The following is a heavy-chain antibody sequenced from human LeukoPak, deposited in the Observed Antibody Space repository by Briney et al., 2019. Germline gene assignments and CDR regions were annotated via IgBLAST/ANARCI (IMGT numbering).Heavy chain of an antibody. V-gene: IGHV3-15*01. J-gene: IGHJ5*02. Sequence: GGSLRLSCAASGFSFSGAWMSWVRQAPGKGREWVGRVKGKADGGTTDYAAPVRGRFTISRDDSKNTLYLQMNSLKIEDTAVYYCSTANKGYFPWGQGTLVTVSS. CDR3: STANKGYFP. CDR2: VKGKADGGTT. D-gene: IGHD1-26*01. CDR1: GFSFSGAW.